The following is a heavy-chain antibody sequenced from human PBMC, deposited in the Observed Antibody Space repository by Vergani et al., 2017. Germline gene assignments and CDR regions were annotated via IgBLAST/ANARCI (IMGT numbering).Heavy chain of an antibody. CDR2: IRNDGSNK. CDR1: GFSFSSYG. Sequence: QVQLVESGGGVVQPGGSRRLSCAASGFSFSSYGMHWVRQAPGKGLEWVAFIRNDGSNKYYANSVKGRFTISRDNSKNTLYLQMNSLRAEDTAVYYCAKDAVIVPGAIRNPYYFDYWGQGTLVTVSP. V-gene: IGHV3-30*02. CDR3: AKDAVIVPGAIRNPYYFDY. D-gene: IGHD2-2*02. J-gene: IGHJ4*02.